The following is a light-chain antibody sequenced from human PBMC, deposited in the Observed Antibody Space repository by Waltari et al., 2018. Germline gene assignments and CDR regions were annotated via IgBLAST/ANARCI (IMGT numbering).Light chain of an antibody. CDR3: SSSTSSNTLA. CDR1: SSAVGAYNY. Sequence: QSALTQPASVSGSPGQSITISCTGTSSAVGAYNYVSWYQQHPGKAPKLMIYDVSNRPSGVSNRFSGSKSGNTASLTISWLQAEDEADYYCSSSTSSNTLAFGGGTKLTVL. CDR2: DVS. V-gene: IGLV2-14*03. J-gene: IGLJ2*01.